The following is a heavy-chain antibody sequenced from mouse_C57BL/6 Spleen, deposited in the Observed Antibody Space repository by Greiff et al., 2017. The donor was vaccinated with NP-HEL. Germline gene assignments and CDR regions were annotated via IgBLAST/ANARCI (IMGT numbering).Heavy chain of an antibody. CDR2: ISSGSSTI. V-gene: IGHV5-17*01. CDR3: ASGGLGFDY. Sequence: EVKLMESGGGLVKPGGSLKLSCAASGFTFSDYGMHWVRQAPEKGLEWVAYISSGSSTIYYADTVKGRFTISRDNAKNTLFLQMTSLRSEDTAMYYCASGGLGFDYWGQGTTLTVSS. D-gene: IGHD4-1*01. J-gene: IGHJ2*01. CDR1: GFTFSDYG.